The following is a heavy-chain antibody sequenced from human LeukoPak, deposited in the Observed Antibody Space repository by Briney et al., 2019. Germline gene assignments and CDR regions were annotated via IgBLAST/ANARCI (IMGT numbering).Heavy chain of an antibody. CDR2: IYYSGST. V-gene: IGHV4-59*01. Sequence: KSSETLSLTCTVSGDSISTYYWSWIRQPPGKGLEWIGYIYYSGSTNYNPSLKSRVTISVDTSKNQFSLKLSSVTAADTAVYYCARDDSGSYHQLGVWGQGTTVTVSS. D-gene: IGHD1-26*01. J-gene: IGHJ6*02. CDR3: ARDDSGSYHQLGV. CDR1: GDSISTYY.